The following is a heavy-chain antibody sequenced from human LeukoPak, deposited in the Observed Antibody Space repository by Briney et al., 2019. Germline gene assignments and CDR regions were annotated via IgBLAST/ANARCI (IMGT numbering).Heavy chain of an antibody. D-gene: IGHD2/OR15-2a*01. J-gene: IGHJ5*02. CDR1: GDSVSSNRAG. V-gene: IGHV6-1*01. CDR2: TYYRSKWYT. CDR3: ARVFLYRFDP. Sequence: PSQTLSLTCAISGDSVSSNRAGWHWIRQSPSGGLEWLGRTYYRSKWYTDYAVSVKSRITINPDTSKNQFSLQLNSVTPEDTAVYYCARVFLYRFDPWGQGTLVTVSS.